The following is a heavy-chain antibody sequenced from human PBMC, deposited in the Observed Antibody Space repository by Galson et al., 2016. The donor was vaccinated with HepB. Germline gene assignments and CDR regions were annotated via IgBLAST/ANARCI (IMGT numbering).Heavy chain of an antibody. CDR2: ISGSGDNT. V-gene: IGHV3-23*01. J-gene: IGHJ4*02. CDR3: AKNRPRHVDMELYFDY. CDR1: GFTFNNYA. Sequence: SLRLSCAVSGFTFNNYAMSWVRQAPGKGLAWVSAISGSGDNTYYADSVKGRFTISRYNSKNTVYLQMNSLRAEDTAICYCAKNRPRHVDMELYFDYWGQGTLVTVSS. D-gene: IGHD5-24*01.